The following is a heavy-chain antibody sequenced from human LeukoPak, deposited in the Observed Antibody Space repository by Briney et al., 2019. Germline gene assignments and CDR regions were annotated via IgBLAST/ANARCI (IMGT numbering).Heavy chain of an antibody. CDR1: GGSISGYY. CDR2: IYYSGNT. D-gene: IGHD1-26*01. Sequence: PSETLSLTCTVSGGSISGYYWSWLRQPPGKGLEWIGYIYYSGNTNYNPSLKSRVTISVDTSKNQFSLKLSSVTAADTAVYYCARAGGTYYINYFDYWGQGTLVTVSS. CDR3: ARAGGTYYINYFDY. J-gene: IGHJ4*02. V-gene: IGHV4-59*12.